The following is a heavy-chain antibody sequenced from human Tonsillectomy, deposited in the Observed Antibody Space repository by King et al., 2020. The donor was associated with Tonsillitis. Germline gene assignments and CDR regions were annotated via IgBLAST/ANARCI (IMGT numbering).Heavy chain of an antibody. CDR2: MNPNSGNT. J-gene: IGHJ3*02. CDR1: GYTFTSYD. CDR3: ARVRIYYESSVYYGPDYDAFDI. D-gene: IGHD3-22*01. Sequence: QLVQSGAEVKKPGASVKVSCKASGYTFTSYDINWVRQATGQGLEWMGWMNPNSGNTGYAQKFQGRVTMTRNTSKSTAYMELSSLRSEDTAVYYCARVRIYYESSVYYGPDYDAFDIWGQGTMVTVSS. V-gene: IGHV1-8*01.